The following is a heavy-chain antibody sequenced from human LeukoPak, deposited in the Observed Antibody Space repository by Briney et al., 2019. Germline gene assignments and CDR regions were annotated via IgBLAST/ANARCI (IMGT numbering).Heavy chain of an antibody. CDR3: ARDIAAAGTVWFDP. CDR1: GYTFSDYY. D-gene: IGHD6-13*01. J-gene: IGHJ5*02. V-gene: IGHV1-2*02. Sequence: ASVKVSCKASGYTFSDYYMHWVRQAPGQGLEWMGWINPYSGGTKYAQKFQGRVTMTRDTSISTAYMELSRLRSDDTAVYYCARDIAAAGTVWFDPWGQGTLVTVSS. CDR2: INPYSGGT.